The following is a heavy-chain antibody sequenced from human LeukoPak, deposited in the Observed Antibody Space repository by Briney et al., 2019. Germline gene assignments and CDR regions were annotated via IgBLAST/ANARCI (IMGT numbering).Heavy chain of an antibody. V-gene: IGHV1-18*01. CDR2: ISAYNGNT. J-gene: IGHJ4*02. CDR3: ARVIGAWCGESYDY. Sequence: GASVKISCKASGYTFTSYGISWVRQAPGQGLEWMGWISAYNGNTNYAQKLQGRVTMTTDTSTSTAYMELRSLRSDDTAVYYCARVIGAWCGESYDYWGQGTLVTVSS. D-gene: IGHD3-10*01. CDR1: GYTFTSYG.